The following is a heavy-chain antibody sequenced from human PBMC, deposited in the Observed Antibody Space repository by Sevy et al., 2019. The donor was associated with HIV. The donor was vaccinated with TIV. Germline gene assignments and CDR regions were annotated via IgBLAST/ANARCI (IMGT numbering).Heavy chain of an antibody. CDR3: ARERGSSGSLGY. D-gene: IGHD6-19*01. Sequence: QLGGPLRLSCAASGCTFSSYWMSWVRQAPGKGLEWVANIKQDGSEKYYVDSVKGRFTISRDNAKNSLYLQMNSLRAEDTAVYYCARERGSSGSLGYWGQGTLVTVSS. CDR2: IKQDGSEK. V-gene: IGHV3-7*01. J-gene: IGHJ4*02. CDR1: GCTFSSYW.